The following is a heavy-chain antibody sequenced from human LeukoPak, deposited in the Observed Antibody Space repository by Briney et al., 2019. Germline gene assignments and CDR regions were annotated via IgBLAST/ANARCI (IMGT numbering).Heavy chain of an antibody. J-gene: IGHJ5*02. V-gene: IGHV3-74*01. Sequence: GGSLRLSCAASGFTFSSYWMHWVRQAPGKGLVWVSRISSDGSSTNYADSVKGRFTISRDNAKNTLYLQMNSLRAEDTAVYYCVRVRYCSSITSCLNWFDPWGQGTLVTVSS. CDR1: GFTFSSYW. D-gene: IGHD2-2*01. CDR2: ISSDGSST. CDR3: VRVRYCSSITSCLNWFDP.